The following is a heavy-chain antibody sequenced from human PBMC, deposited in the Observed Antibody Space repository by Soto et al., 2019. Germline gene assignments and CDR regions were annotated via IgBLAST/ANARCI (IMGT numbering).Heavy chain of an antibody. CDR2: LSGSGGSI. J-gene: IGHJ4*02. Sequence: GGSLRLSCTASGFTFSSHAMTWVRQAPGKGLEWVSGLSGSGGSIYYADSVKGRFTISRDNSMNTPYLQMKTLRAEDTAVYYCAKVSSSWYAGFFDLWGQGTPVTVSS. V-gene: IGHV3-23*01. CDR1: GFTFSSHA. CDR3: AKVSSSWYAGFFDL. D-gene: IGHD6-13*01.